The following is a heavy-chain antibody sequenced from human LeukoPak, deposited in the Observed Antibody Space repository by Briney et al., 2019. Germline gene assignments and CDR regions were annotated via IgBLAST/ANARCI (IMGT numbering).Heavy chain of an antibody. J-gene: IGHJ4*02. CDR1: GFTFRRYW. CDR2: IKEDGSEK. CDR3: ARTGDSHY. Sequence: GGSLRLSCVASGFTFRRYWMSWARQAPGKGLQWVANIKEDGSEKYYVDSVKGRFTISRDNAKNSLYLHMISLRAEDTAVYYCARTGDSHYWGQGTLVTVSS. V-gene: IGHV3-7*03. D-gene: IGHD7-27*01.